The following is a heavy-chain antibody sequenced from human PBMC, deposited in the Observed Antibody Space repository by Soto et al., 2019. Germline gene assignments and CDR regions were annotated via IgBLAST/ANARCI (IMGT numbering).Heavy chain of an antibody. Sequence: QVQLQESGPGLVKPSQTLSLTCTVSGGSISSGGYYWSWIRQHPGKGLEWIGYIYYSGSTYYIPSQMSRVPISVDTSKNQLCLKLSSVTAADTAVYYCARETYGSGSYTDWFDPWGQGTLVTVSS. D-gene: IGHD3-10*01. V-gene: IGHV4-31*03. CDR1: GGSISSGGYY. CDR3: ARETYGSGSYTDWFDP. CDR2: IYYSGST. J-gene: IGHJ5*02.